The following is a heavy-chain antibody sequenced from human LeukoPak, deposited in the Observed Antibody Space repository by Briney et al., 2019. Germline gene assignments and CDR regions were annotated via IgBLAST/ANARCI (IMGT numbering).Heavy chain of an antibody. CDR3: ARVGMVRGVIITGFDY. CDR2: INAGNGNT. D-gene: IGHD3-10*01. Sequence: ASVKVSRKASGYTFTSYAMHWVRQAPGQRLEWMGWINAGNGNTKYSQKFQGRVTITRDTSASTAYMELSSLRSEDTAVYYCARVGMVRGVIITGFDYWGQGTLVTVSS. V-gene: IGHV1-3*01. CDR1: GYTFTSYA. J-gene: IGHJ4*02.